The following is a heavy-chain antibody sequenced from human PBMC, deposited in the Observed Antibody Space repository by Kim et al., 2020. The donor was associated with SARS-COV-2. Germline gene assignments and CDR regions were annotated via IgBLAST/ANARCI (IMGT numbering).Heavy chain of an antibody. Sequence: GGSLRLSCAASGFTFSSYAMSWVRQAPGKGLEWVSAISGSGGSTYYADSVKGRFTISRDNSKNTLYLQMNSLRAEDTAVYYCAKDAVLHYYDSSGQNAFDIWGQGTMVTVSS. CDR3: AKDAVLHYYDSSGQNAFDI. CDR2: ISGSGGST. V-gene: IGHV3-23*01. D-gene: IGHD3-22*01. CDR1: GFTFSSYA. J-gene: IGHJ3*02.